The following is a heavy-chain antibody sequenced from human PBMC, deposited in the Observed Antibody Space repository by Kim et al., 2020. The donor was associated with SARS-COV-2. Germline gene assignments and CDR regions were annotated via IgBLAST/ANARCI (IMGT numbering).Heavy chain of an antibody. CDR2: IKSKTDGGTT. Sequence: GGSLRLSCAASGFTFSNAWMSWVRQAPGKGLEWVGRIKSKTDGGTTDYAAPVKGRFTISRDDSKNTLYLQMNSLKTEDTAVYYCTTDSWEDTAMALWGQGTLVTVSS. CDR3: TTDSWEDTAMAL. CDR1: GFTFSNAW. J-gene: IGHJ4*02. D-gene: IGHD5-18*01. V-gene: IGHV3-15*01.